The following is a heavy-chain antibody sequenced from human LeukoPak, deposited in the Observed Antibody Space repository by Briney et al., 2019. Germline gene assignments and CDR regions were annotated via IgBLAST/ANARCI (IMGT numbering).Heavy chain of an antibody. CDR3: AREYATTYYYDSSGYQDNWFDP. CDR2: IWYDGSNK. J-gene: IGHJ5*02. CDR1: GFTFSSYG. Sequence: GGSLRLSCAASGFTFSSYGMHWVRQAPGKGLEWVAVIWYDGSNKYYADSVKGRFTISRDNSKNTLYLQMNSLRAEHTDVYYCAREYATTYYYDSSGYQDNWFDPWGQGTLVTVSS. D-gene: IGHD3-22*01. V-gene: IGHV3-33*01.